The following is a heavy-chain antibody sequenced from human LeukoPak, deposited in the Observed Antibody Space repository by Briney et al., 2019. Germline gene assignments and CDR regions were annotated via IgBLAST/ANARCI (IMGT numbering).Heavy chain of an antibody. Sequence: TGGSLRLSCEASGFTFSRNGMHWVRQAPGKGLEWVAVISYDGSNKYYADSVKGRFTISRDNSKNTLYLQMNSLRAENTAVYYCAKGITILGVVDYFDYWGQGTLVTVSS. J-gene: IGHJ4*02. CDR2: ISYDGSNK. V-gene: IGHV3-30*18. CDR3: AKGITILGVVDYFDY. CDR1: GFTFSRNG. D-gene: IGHD3-3*01.